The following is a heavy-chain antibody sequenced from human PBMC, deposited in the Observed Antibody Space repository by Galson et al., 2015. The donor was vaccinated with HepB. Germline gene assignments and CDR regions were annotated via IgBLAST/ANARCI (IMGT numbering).Heavy chain of an antibody. CDR2: IIPIIGIA. CDR3: ATEGPLYCSGGRCYPASVGDY. V-gene: IGHV1-69*04. CDR1: GGTFSSYT. J-gene: IGHJ4*02. D-gene: IGHD2-15*01. Sequence: SVKVSCKASGGTFSSYTISWVRQAPGQGLEWMGRIIPIIGIANYAQKFQGRVTITADKSTSTAYMELSSLRSDDTAVYYCATEGPLYCSGGRCYPASVGDYWGQGTLVTVSS.